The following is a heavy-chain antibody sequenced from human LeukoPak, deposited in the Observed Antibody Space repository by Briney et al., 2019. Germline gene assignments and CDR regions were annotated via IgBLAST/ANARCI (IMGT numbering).Heavy chain of an antibody. Sequence: PGESLRPSCAASGFSFSSYAMSWVRQAPGKRLEWVSAISGSGGSTYYADSVKGRFTISRDNSKNTLYLQMNSLRAEDTAVYYCAKDPVVAASYYGMDVWGQGTTVTVSS. D-gene: IGHD2-15*01. J-gene: IGHJ6*02. CDR1: GFSFSSYA. CDR2: ISGSGGST. V-gene: IGHV3-23*01. CDR3: AKDPVVAASYYGMDV.